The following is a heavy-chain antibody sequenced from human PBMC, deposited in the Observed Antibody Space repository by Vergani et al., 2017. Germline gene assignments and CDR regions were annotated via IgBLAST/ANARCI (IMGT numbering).Heavy chain of an antibody. V-gene: IGHV1-69*01. CDR3: ARDTLTLNWGPLGY. CDR1: GGTFSSYA. Sequence: QVQLVQSGAEVKKPGSSVKVSCKASGGTFSSYAISWVRQAPGQGLEWMGGIIPIFGTANYAQKFQGRVTITADESTSTAYMELSSLRSEDTAVYYCARDTLTLNWGPLGYWGQGTLVTVSS. J-gene: IGHJ4*02. CDR2: IIPIFGTA. D-gene: IGHD7-27*01.